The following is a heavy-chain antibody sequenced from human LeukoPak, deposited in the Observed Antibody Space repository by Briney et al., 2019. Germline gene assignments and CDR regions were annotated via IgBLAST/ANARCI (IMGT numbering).Heavy chain of an antibody. CDR1: GYTFTGYY. CDR2: INPNSGGT. V-gene: IGHV1-2*04. J-gene: IGHJ1*01. CDR3: ARPLHSSGWAAEYFQH. Sequence: ASVKVSCKASGYTFTGYYMHWVRQAPGQGLEWMGWINPNSGGTNYAQKFQGWVTMTRDTSISTAYMELSRLRSDDTAVYYCARPLHSSGWAAEYFQHWGQGTLVTASS. D-gene: IGHD6-19*01.